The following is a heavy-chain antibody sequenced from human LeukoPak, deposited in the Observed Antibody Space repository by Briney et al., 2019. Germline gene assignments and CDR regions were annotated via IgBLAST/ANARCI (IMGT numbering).Heavy chain of an antibody. CDR1: GFTVSSNY. D-gene: IGHD3-22*01. J-gene: IGHJ4*02. CDR2: ITGSAGST. Sequence: PGGSLRLSCAASGFTVSSNYMSWVRQAPGKGLEWVSGITGSAGSTHYADSVKGRFTISRDNTKNTLYLQMNSLRAEDTAIYYCAKSSYYDSSGYYREYYFDYWGRGTLVTVSS. CDR3: AKSSYYDSSGYYREYYFDY. V-gene: IGHV3-23*01.